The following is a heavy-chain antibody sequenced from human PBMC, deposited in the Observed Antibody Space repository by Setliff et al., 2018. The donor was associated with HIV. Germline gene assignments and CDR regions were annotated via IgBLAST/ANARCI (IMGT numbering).Heavy chain of an antibody. J-gene: IGHJ4*02. CDR3: VTGVGTSSVDY. CDR2: IKTKTQRGTT. CDR1: GFTFKNAW. D-gene: IGHD3-22*01. V-gene: IGHV3-15*01. Sequence: PGGSLRFSCAASGFTFKNAWMNWVRQAPGKGLEWIGRIKTKTQRGTTDYAAPAKGRFIISRDDSKNTLYLQMNSLRSEDTAVYYCVTGVGTSSVDYWGQGTMVTSPQ.